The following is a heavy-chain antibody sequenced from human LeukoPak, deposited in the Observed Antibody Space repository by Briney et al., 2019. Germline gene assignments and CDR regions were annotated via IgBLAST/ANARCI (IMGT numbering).Heavy chain of an antibody. CDR2: INHSGST. Sequence: SETLSLTCAVYGGSFSGYYWSWIRQPPGKGLEWIGEINHSGSTNYNPSLKSRITISVDTSKNQFSLKLRSVTAADTAVYYCARLPHYYMDVWGKGTTVTVSS. V-gene: IGHV4-34*01. CDR3: ARLPHYYMDV. CDR1: GGSFSGYY. J-gene: IGHJ6*03.